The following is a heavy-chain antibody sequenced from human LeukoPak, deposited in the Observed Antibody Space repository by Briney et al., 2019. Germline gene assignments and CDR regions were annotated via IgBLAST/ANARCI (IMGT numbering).Heavy chain of an antibody. V-gene: IGHV3-49*04. Sequence: GGSLRLSCTTSGFTFGDYAMSGVRQAPGKGLEWVGFIRSKTYGGTIEDAASVKGRFSISRDDSKGIAYLQMNSLKTEDTAVYYCTRDHEDYGSPSFDFWGQGTLVTVSS. CDR1: GFTFGDYA. J-gene: IGHJ4*02. CDR3: TRDHEDYGSPSFDF. D-gene: IGHD4/OR15-4a*01. CDR2: IRSKTYGGTI.